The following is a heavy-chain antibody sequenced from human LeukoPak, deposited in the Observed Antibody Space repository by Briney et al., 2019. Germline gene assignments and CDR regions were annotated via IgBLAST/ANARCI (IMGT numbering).Heavy chain of an antibody. V-gene: IGHV4-34*01. D-gene: IGHD2-2*01. CDR1: GGSFSGYY. J-gene: IGHJ4*02. CDR2: INHSGST. CDR3: AGGLGGRYCSSTSCRTNPG. Sequence: SETLSLTCAVYGGSFSGYYWSWIRQPPGKGLEWIGEINHSGSTNYNPSLKSRVTISVDTSKNQFSLKLSSVTAADTAVYYCAGGLGGRYCSSTSCRTNPGWGQGTLVTVSS.